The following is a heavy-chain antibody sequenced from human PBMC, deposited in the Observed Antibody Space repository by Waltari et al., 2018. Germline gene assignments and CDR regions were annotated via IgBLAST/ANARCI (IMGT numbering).Heavy chain of an antibody. Sequence: EVQLVESGGGLVQPGGSLRLSCAATGFTLSDYWMSWVRQAPGKGPEGLANIKKDGGEECYVDSVRGRFSISRDNAKNSLYLQMNSLRAEDTAIFYCARMGAGRAPDYWGQGTLVTVSS. J-gene: IGHJ4*02. CDR3: ARMGAGRAPDY. V-gene: IGHV3-7*03. D-gene: IGHD3-16*01. CDR2: IKKDGGEE. CDR1: GFTLSDYW.